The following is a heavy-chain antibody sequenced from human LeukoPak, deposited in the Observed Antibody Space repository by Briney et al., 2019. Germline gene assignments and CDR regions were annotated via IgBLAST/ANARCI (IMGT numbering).Heavy chain of an antibody. J-gene: IGHJ4*02. CDR3: ARDSSGWYSPSGDY. Sequence: PGGPWGFSCEALGFTFIGFSLNWARKAPGRGLDWASSISSSSSYIYYADSVKGRFTISRDNAKNSLYLQMNSLRAEDTAVYYCARDSSGWYSPSGDYWGQGTLVTVSS. CDR1: GFTFIGFS. CDR2: ISSSSSYI. V-gene: IGHV3-21*01. D-gene: IGHD6-19*01.